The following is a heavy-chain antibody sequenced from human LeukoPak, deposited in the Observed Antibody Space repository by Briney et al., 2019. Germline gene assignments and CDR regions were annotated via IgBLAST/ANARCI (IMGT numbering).Heavy chain of an antibody. CDR1: GGSVSSSSYY. J-gene: IGHJ4*02. CDR3: ARVTGYMIEDYFDY. D-gene: IGHD3-22*01. Sequence: KASETLSLTCTVSGGSVSSSSYYWGWIRQPPGKGLEWIGSIYYSGSTYYSPSLKSRVTISVETSKNQFSLKLRSVTAADTAVYYCARVTGYMIEDYFDYWGQGTLVTVSS. CDR2: IYYSGST. V-gene: IGHV4-39*07.